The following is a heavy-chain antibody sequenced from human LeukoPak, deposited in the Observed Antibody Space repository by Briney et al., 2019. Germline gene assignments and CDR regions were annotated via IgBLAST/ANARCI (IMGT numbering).Heavy chain of an antibody. Sequence: PSETLPLTCTVSGGSIRSYYWSWIRQPPGKGLEWIGYVHYSRSTNYNPSLKSRVTISVGTSKNQFSLKLSSVTAADAAVYYCARTYYGSGSLYYYYYYMDVWGKGTTVTVSS. CDR1: GGSIRSYY. V-gene: IGHV4-59*01. J-gene: IGHJ6*03. D-gene: IGHD3-10*01. CDR2: VHYSRST. CDR3: ARTYYGSGSLYYYYYYMDV.